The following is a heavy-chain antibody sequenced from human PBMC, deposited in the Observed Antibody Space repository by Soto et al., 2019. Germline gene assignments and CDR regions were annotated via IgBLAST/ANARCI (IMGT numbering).Heavy chain of an antibody. J-gene: IGHJ4*02. CDR2: INPSGSST. D-gene: IGHD2-15*01. V-gene: IGHV1-46*01. CDR3: GRDARSSTPKY. Sequence: ASEKVSCKASGYTFTSWYMHWLLQAPGQGIAGMGMINPSGSSTSYAQKFQGRVTMSRDTSTCTVYMKLSSLTSEVTALYYCGRDARSSTPKYWGQGTLVTVSS. CDR1: GYTFTSWY.